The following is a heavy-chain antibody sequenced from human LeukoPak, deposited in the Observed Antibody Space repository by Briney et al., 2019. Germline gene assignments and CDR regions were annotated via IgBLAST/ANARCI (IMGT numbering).Heavy chain of an antibody. CDR1: GFSSSSYN. CDR3: ARDLDWNDGVCDY. Sequence: ADSGFSSSSYNRNVVLRGPGMVKEKFSSISTSGAYLYYADSVKGRFNISRDNAESTLYLLMNSLKAEDTAVYYCARDLDWNDGVCDYWGQGTLVTVSS. CDR2: ISTSGAYL. J-gene: IGHJ4*02. D-gene: IGHD1-1*01. V-gene: IGHV3-21*01.